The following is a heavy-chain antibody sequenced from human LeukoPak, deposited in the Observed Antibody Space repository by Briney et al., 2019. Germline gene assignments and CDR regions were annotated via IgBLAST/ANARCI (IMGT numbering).Heavy chain of an antibody. D-gene: IGHD2-2*01. V-gene: IGHV4-4*02. CDR1: GGSISSSNW. J-gene: IGHJ4*02. CDR2: IYHSGST. CDR3: ARDSPHCSSTSCRELDY. Sequence: SETLSLTCAVSGGSISSSNWWSWVRQPPGKGLEWIGEIYHSGSTNYNPSLKSRVTISVDKSKNQFSLKLSSVTAADTAVYYCARDSPHCSSTSCRELDYWGQGTLVTVSS.